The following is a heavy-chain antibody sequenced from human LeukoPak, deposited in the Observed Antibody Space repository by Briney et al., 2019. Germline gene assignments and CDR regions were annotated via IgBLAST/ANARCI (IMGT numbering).Heavy chain of an antibody. V-gene: IGHV3-7*01. Sequence: GGSLRLSCAGSRFTFSSDWMTWVRQAPGKGLEWVANINQDGSAKYYVASVKGRFTISRDNVKNSVFLQMNSLRAEDTAVYYCARTPINNQYCRGSIKCFGVDYWGQGTLVTVSS. J-gene: IGHJ4*02. D-gene: IGHD2-15*01. CDR3: ARTPINNQYCRGSIKCFGVDY. CDR2: INQDGSAK. CDR1: RFTFSSDW.